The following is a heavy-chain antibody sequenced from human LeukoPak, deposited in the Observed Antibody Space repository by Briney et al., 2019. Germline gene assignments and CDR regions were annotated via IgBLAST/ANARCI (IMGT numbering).Heavy chain of an antibody. CDR1: GFTFSSYA. J-gene: IGHJ4*02. Sequence: PGGSLRLSCAASGFTFSSYAMSWVRQAPGKGPEWVSAISGSGGSTYYADSVKGRFTISRDNSKNTLYLQMNSLRAEDTAVYYCVRDGGYDPLHYWGQGTLVTVSS. D-gene: IGHD5-12*01. CDR2: ISGSGGST. V-gene: IGHV3-23*01. CDR3: VRDGGYDPLHY.